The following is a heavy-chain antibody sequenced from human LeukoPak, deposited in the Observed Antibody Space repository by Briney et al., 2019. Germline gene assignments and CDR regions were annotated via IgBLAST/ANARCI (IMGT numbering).Heavy chain of an antibody. J-gene: IGHJ6*03. D-gene: IGHD6-6*01. Sequence: PSETLSLTCTVSGGSISSSSYYWGWIRQPPGKGLEWIGSIYYSGSTYYNPSLKSRVTISVDTSKNQFSLTLSSVTATDTAVYYCASHSSSSDYYYYYYMDVWGKGTTVTVSS. CDR2: IYYSGST. V-gene: IGHV4-39*01. CDR3: ASHSSSSDYYYYYYMDV. CDR1: GGSISSSSYY.